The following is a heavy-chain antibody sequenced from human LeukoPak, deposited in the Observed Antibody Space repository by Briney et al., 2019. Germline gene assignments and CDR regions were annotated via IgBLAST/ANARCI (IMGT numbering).Heavy chain of an antibody. J-gene: IGHJ4*02. CDR2: MYLSGTT. D-gene: IGHD3-22*01. CDR1: GDSINSLDL. Sequence: PGTLSLTCTVSGDSINSLDLWSWVRQPPGKGLEWIGEMYLSGTTHSNPSVKSRVTISIDKSKNQFFLNLSSVTAADTAVYYCAGLVGRYSSGLYYYYFDYWGQGTLVTVSS. V-gene: IGHV4-4*03. CDR3: AGLVGRYSSGLYYYYFDY.